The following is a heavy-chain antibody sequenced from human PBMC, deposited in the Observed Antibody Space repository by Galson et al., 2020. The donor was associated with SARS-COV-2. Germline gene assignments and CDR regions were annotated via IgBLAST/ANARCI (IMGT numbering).Heavy chain of an antibody. J-gene: IGHJ6*03. V-gene: IGHV1-69*13. CDR2: IIPIFGTA. CDR1: RGTFRSYA. Sequence: SVKVSCKASRGTFRSYAISWVRQAPGQGLEWMGGIIPIFGTANYAQKFQGRVTITADESTSTAYMELSSLRSEDTAVYYCARDLYGDFGGEDYYYYMDVGGKGTTVTVSS. D-gene: IGHD4-17*01. CDR3: ARDLYGDFGGEDYYYYMDV.